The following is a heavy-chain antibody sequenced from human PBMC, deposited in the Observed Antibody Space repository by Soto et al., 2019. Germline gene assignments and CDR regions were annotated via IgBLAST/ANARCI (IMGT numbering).Heavy chain of an antibody. Sequence: QVQLVQSGTEVKKPGASVKVSCKASGYTFTSHDINWVRQATGQGLEWMGWMNPNSGNTGYAQKFQGRVTMTRNTXISTAYMELSSLRSEDTSVYYCARWDYGVYARFDYWGQGTLVTVSS. V-gene: IGHV1-8*01. D-gene: IGHD4-17*01. CDR1: GYTFTSHD. CDR3: ARWDYGVYARFDY. CDR2: MNPNSGNT. J-gene: IGHJ4*02.